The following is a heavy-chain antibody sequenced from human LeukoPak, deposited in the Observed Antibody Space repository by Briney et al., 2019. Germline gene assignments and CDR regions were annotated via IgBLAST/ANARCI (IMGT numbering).Heavy chain of an antibody. V-gene: IGHV3-30-3*01. Sequence: PGGSLRLSCAASGFTFSSYAMHWVRQAPGKGLEWVAVISYDGSNKYYADSVKGRFTISRDNSKNTLYLQMNSLRAEDTAVYYCAKVDGVTMLRGVPDYWGQGTLVTVSS. CDR2: ISYDGSNK. CDR3: AKVDGVTMLRGVPDY. CDR1: GFTFSSYA. J-gene: IGHJ4*02. D-gene: IGHD3-10*01.